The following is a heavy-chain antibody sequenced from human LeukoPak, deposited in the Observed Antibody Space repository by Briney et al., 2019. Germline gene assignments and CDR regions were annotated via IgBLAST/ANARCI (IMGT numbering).Heavy chain of an antibody. V-gene: IGHV1-2*02. CDR3: ARGKDIVVVVAATRMDV. D-gene: IGHD2-15*01. CDR1: GYTFTSCY. J-gene: IGHJ6*04. CDR2: INPNSGGT. Sequence: ASVKVSCKASGYTFTSCYMHWVRQAPGQGLEWMGWINPNSGGTNYAQKFQGRVTMTRDTSISTAYMELSRLRSDDTAVYYCARGKDIVVVVAATRMDVWGKGTTVTVSS.